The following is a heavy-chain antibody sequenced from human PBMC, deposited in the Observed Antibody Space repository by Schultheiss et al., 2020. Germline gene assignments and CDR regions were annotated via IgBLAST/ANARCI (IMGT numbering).Heavy chain of an antibody. CDR1: GYTFTSHT. Sequence: ASVKVSCKTSGYTFTSHTITWVRQAPGQGLEWVGWISGYNGDTHYAQKFQGRVTMTTDTSTSTAYMEMTSLRSDDTAVYYCARARGTAPGDYPYHRGMDVWGQGTTVTVSS. J-gene: IGHJ6*02. V-gene: IGHV1-18*04. CDR3: ARARGTAPGDYPYHRGMDV. CDR2: ISGYNGDT. D-gene: IGHD7-27*01.